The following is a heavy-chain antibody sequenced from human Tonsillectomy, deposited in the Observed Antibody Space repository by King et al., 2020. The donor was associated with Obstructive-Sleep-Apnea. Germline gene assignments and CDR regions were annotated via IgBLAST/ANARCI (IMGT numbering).Heavy chain of an antibody. CDR3: ARAKGVGDPISGYTSYFDY. D-gene: IGHD4-17*01. J-gene: IGHJ4*02. CDR1: AGSISSYY. CDR2: IYYSGST. Sequence: VQLQESGPGLVKPSETLSLTCTASAGSISSYYWSWIRQPPGKGLEWIGYIYYSGSTNYNPSLKSRVTISVDTSKTQFSLKLSSVTAADTAVYYCARAKGVGDPISGYTSYFDYWGQGTLVTVSS. V-gene: IGHV4-59*01.